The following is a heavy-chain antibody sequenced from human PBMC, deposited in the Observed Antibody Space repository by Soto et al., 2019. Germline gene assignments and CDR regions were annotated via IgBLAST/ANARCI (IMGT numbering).Heavy chain of an antibody. Sequence: TSETLSLTXAVYGGSFSGYYWSWIRQPPGKGLEWIGEINHSGSTNYNPSLKSRVTISVDTSKNQFSLKLSSVTAADPAVYYCALPPIGMVVDYWGQGTLVTVSS. CDR1: GGSFSGYY. D-gene: IGHD3-22*01. V-gene: IGHV4-34*01. J-gene: IGHJ4*02. CDR3: ALPPIGMVVDY. CDR2: INHSGST.